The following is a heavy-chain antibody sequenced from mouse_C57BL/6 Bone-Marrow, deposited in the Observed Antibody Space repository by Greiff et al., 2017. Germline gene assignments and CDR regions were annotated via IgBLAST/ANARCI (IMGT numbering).Heavy chain of an antibody. Sequence: VQLKESGPVLVKPGASVKMSCKASGYTFTDYYMNWVKQSHGKSLEWIGVINPYNGGTSYNQKFKGKATLTVDKSSSTAYMELNSLTSEDSAVYYCARSGGYYWYFDVWGTGTTVTVSS. CDR3: ARSGGYYWYFDV. V-gene: IGHV1-19*01. CDR2: INPYNGGT. D-gene: IGHD1-1*02. CDR1: GYTFTDYY. J-gene: IGHJ1*03.